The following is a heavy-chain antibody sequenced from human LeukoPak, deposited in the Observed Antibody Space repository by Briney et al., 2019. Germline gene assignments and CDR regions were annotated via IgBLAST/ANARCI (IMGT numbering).Heavy chain of an antibody. CDR1: GFTFSSYE. Sequence: GGSLRLSCAASGFTFSSYEMNWVRQAPGKGLEWVAQMNQDGSEKYYVDSVKGRFTISRDNAKNSLYLQMNSLRADDTAIYYCARDTIATVFDDWGQGTLVTVSS. CDR2: MNQDGSEK. CDR3: ARDTIATVFDD. V-gene: IGHV3-7*04. D-gene: IGHD2-21*01. J-gene: IGHJ4*02.